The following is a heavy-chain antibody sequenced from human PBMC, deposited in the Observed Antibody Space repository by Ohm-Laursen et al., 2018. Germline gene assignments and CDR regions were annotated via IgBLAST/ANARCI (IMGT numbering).Heavy chain of an antibody. D-gene: IGHD3-16*01. Sequence: SLRLSCTASGLTFSSFEFNWVRQAPGKGLEWISYITSGSGNTIYYADSVKGRFTISRDNAKNSLYLQMNSLRAEDTAVYHCARDPVRGLTDYWGQGTLVTVSS. CDR2: ITSGSGNTI. CDR1: GLTFSSFE. CDR3: ARDPVRGLTDY. V-gene: IGHV3-48*03. J-gene: IGHJ4*02.